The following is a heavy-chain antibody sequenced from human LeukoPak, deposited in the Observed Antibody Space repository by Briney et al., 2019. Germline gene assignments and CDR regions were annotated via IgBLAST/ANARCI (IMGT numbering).Heavy chain of an antibody. CDR1: GFTFSSYA. CDR2: ISGSGGST. D-gene: IGHD6-19*01. J-gene: IGHJ4*02. V-gene: IGHV3-23*01. CDR3: AKDPYSSGWYFAPADY. Sequence: GGSLRLSCAASGFTFSSYAMSWVRQAPGKGLEWVSAISGSGGSTYYADSVKGRFTISRDNSKNTLYLQMNSLRAEDTAVYYCAKDPYSSGWYFAPADYWGQGTLVTVSS.